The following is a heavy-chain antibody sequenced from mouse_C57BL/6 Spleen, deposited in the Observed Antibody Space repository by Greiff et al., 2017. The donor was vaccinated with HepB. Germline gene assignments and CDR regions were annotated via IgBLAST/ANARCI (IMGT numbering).Heavy chain of an antibody. CDR3: TTPGGLRRGFAY. CDR2: IDPENGDP. Sequence: VQLQQSGAELVRPGASVKLSCTASGFNIKDDYMHWVKQRPEQGLEWIGWIDPENGDPEYASKFQGKATITADTSSNTAYLQLSSLTSEDTAVYYCTTPGGLRRGFAYWGQGTLVTVSA. CDR1: GFNIKDDY. J-gene: IGHJ3*01. D-gene: IGHD2-4*01. V-gene: IGHV14-4*01.